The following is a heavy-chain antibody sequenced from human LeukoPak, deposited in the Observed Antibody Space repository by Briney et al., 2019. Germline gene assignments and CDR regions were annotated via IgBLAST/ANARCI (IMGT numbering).Heavy chain of an antibody. V-gene: IGHV1-69*05. D-gene: IGHD2-21*02. J-gene: IGHJ3*02. CDR1: GGTFSSYA. Sequence: GASVKVSCKASGGTFSSYAISWVRQAPGQGLEWMGGIIPIFGTANYAQKFQGRVTITRDTSASTAYMELSSLRSEDTAVYYCARVGAYCGGDCYSFGRAFDIWGQGTMVTVSS. CDR2: IIPIFGTA. CDR3: ARVGAYCGGDCYSFGRAFDI.